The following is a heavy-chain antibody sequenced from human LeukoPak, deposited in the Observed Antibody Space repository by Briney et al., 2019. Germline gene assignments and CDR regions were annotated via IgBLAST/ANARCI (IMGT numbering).Heavy chain of an antibody. V-gene: IGHV4-39*01. J-gene: IGHJ4*02. D-gene: IGHD3-3*01. Sequence: SETLSLTCTVSGGSLSSSSYYWGWIRQPPGKGPEWIGSIYYSGSTYYNPSLKSRVTISVDTSKNQFSLKLSSVTAADTAVYYCARLPRTIFGVVSPYFDYWGQGTLVTVSS. CDR2: IYYSGST. CDR3: ARLPRTIFGVVSPYFDY. CDR1: GGSLSSSSYY.